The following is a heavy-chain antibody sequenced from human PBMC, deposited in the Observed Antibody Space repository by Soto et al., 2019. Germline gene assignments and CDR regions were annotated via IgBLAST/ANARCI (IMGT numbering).Heavy chain of an antibody. Sequence: PSETLSLTCTVSGGSISSGGYYWSWIRQHPGKGLEWIGYIYYSGSTYYNPSLKSRVTISVDTSKNQFSLKLSSVTAADTAVYYCARTRARADEYSSSPRFDYWGQGTLVTVSS. CDR1: GGSISSGGYY. CDR2: IYYSGST. V-gene: IGHV4-31*03. D-gene: IGHD6-6*01. J-gene: IGHJ4*02. CDR3: ARTRARADEYSSSPRFDY.